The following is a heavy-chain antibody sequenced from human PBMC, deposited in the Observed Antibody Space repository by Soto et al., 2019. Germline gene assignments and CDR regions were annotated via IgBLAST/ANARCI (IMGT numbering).Heavy chain of an antibody. CDR1: GFAFNNYG. CDR2: ISKSDYT. Sequence: PGGSLRLSCTVSGFAFNNYGINWVRQAPGKGLEWVSSISKSDYTYYSDSAKGRFAISRDNAKSSVSLQMNTLRVEDTAVYYCAREDSIIIPAVSDFWGQGTLVTVSS. V-gene: IGHV3-21*01. CDR3: AREDSIIIPAVSDF. D-gene: IGHD2-2*01. J-gene: IGHJ4*02.